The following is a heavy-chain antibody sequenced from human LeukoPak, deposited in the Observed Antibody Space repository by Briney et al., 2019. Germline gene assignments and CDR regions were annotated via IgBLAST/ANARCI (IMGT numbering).Heavy chain of an antibody. J-gene: IGHJ4*02. V-gene: IGHV3-30-3*01. CDR1: GFTFSSYA. CDR3: ARDRYGDYGAFDY. CDR2: ISYDGSNK. Sequence: PGGSLRLSCAASGFTFSSYAMHWVRQAPGKGLEWVAVISYDGSNKYYADSVKGRFTISRDNSKNTLYLQMNSLRAEDTAVYYCARDRYGDYGAFDYWGQGTLVTVSS. D-gene: IGHD4-17*01.